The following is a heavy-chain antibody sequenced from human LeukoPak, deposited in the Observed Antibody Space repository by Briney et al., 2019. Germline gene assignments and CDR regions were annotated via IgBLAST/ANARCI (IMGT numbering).Heavy chain of an antibody. Sequence: ASVKVSCEASGYTFTSYYMHWVRQAPGQGLEWMGIINPSGGSTSYAQKFQGRVTMTRDTSTSTVYMELSSLRSEDTAVYYCATAMATTNNWFDPWGQGTLVTVSS. V-gene: IGHV1-46*01. CDR2: INPSGGST. CDR1: GYTFTSYY. J-gene: IGHJ5*02. D-gene: IGHD3-10*01. CDR3: ATAMATTNNWFDP.